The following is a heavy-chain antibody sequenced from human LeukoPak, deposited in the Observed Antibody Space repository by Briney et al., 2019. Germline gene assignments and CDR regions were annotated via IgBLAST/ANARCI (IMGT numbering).Heavy chain of an antibody. Sequence: GGSLRLSCAASGFTFSTYAMSWVRQAPGQGLGWVSVISGSGVTTYYADSVKGRFSISSANSKNTLWLQMSSLRAEDTAVYFCTKSPFSGSYRFEDWGQGTLVTVSS. D-gene: IGHD1-26*01. J-gene: IGHJ4*02. CDR1: GFTFSTYA. CDR3: TKSPFSGSYRFED. V-gene: IGHV3-23*01. CDR2: ISGSGVTT.